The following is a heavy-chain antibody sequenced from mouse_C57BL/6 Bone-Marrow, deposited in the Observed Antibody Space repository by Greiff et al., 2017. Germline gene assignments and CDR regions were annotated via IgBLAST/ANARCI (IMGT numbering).Heavy chain of an antibody. V-gene: IGHV1-72*01. Sequence: QVHVKQPGAELVKPGASVKLSCKASGYTFTSYWMPWVKQRPGRGLEWIGRIDPNIGGTQYTEKFKSKATLTVDKPSSTAYMQLSSLTSEDSAVYYGARAPNYYGSSWFAYWGQGTLVSGSA. D-gene: IGHD1-1*01. J-gene: IGHJ3*01. CDR2: IDPNIGGT. CDR1: GYTFTSYW. CDR3: ARAPNYYGSSWFAY.